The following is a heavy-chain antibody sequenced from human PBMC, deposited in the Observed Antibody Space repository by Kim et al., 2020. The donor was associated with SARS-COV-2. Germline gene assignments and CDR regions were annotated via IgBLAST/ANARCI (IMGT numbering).Heavy chain of an antibody. CDR3: ARDEQLVRDYFDY. Sequence: ASVKVSCKASGYTFTGYYMHWVRQAPGQGLEWMGWINPNSGGTNYAQKFQGRVTMTRDTSISTAYMELSRLRSDDTAVYYCARDEQLVRDYFDYWGQGTLVTVSS. CDR1: GYTFTGYY. V-gene: IGHV1-2*02. J-gene: IGHJ4*02. CDR2: INPNSGGT. D-gene: IGHD6-6*01.